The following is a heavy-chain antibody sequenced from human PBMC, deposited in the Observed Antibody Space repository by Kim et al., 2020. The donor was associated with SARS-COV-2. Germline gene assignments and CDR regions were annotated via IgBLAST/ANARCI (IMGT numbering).Heavy chain of an antibody. V-gene: IGHV7-4-1*01. J-gene: IGHJ6*02. Sequence: ASVKVSCKPSGYTFISYALNWVRQAPGQGLEWMGWINTNTGTPTYAQGFTGHFVLSLDTSVSTAYLQIGSLKAEDTAVYYCAGVGSWDSYYYGMDVWGQGTTVTVSS. D-gene: IGHD1-26*01. CDR3: AGVGSWDSYYYGMDV. CDR2: INTNTGTP. CDR1: GYTFISYA.